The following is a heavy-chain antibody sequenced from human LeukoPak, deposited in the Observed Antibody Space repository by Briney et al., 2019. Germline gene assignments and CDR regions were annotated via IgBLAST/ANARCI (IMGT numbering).Heavy chain of an antibody. J-gene: IGHJ4*02. CDR1: GYTFTGYY. D-gene: IGHD4-23*01. Sequence: ASVKVSCKASGYTFTGYYTHWVRQAPGQGLEWMGWINPNSGGTNSAQKFQGWVTMTRDTSISTAYMELTRLRSDDTAVYYCARGVETVLTPHFDYWGQGTLVTVPS. CDR2: INPNSGGT. V-gene: IGHV1-2*04. CDR3: ARGVETVLTPHFDY.